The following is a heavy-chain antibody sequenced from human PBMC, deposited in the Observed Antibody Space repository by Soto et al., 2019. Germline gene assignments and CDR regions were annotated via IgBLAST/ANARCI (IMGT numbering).Heavy chain of an antibody. CDR1: GFTISTHG. D-gene: IGHD1-7*01. CDR2: IWYDGSNK. CDR3: AGATTWNFDLHY. J-gene: IGHJ4*02. V-gene: IGHV3-33*01. Sequence: QVQLVESGGGVVQPGTSLRLSCAASGFTISTHGMHWVRQAPGKGLEWVANIWYDGSNKFYADSVKGRFTISKDNSKTTLYVEINSLRAEDTAVYYCAGATTWNFDLHYWGQATQVTVSS.